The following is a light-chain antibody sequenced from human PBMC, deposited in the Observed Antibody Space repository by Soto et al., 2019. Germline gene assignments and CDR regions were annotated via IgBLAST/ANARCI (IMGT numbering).Light chain of an antibody. J-gene: IGKJ2*01. CDR3: QQYLSSPPYT. CDR2: GAS. V-gene: IGKV3-20*01. CDR1: QSVSSSY. Sequence: EIVLTQSPGTLSLSPGERATLSCRASQSVSSSYLAWYQQKPGQAPRLLIYGASSRATGIPDRFSGSGSGTHFALTISSLEPEDFAVYYCQQYLSSPPYTFGQGTKLQIK.